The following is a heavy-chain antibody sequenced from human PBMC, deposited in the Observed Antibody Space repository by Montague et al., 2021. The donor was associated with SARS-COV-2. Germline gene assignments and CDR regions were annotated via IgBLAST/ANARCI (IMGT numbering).Heavy chain of an antibody. CDR1: GFTVSSNY. D-gene: IGHD6-19*01. CDR3: ARNEGSKYSSGWYYYYYGMDV. CDR2: IYSGGST. V-gene: IGHV3-66*01. Sequence: SLRLSCAASGFTVSSNYMSWVRQAPGKGLEWVSVIYSGGSTYYADSVKGRFTISRDNSKNTLYLRMNSLRAEDTAVYYCARNEGSKYSSGWYYYYYGMDVWGQGTTVTVSS. J-gene: IGHJ6*02.